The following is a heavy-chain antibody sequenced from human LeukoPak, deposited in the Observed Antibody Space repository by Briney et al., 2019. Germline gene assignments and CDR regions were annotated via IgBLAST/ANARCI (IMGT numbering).Heavy chain of an antibody. V-gene: IGHV1-3*03. CDR1: GYTFTSYT. J-gene: IGHJ5*02. CDR3: ARGAKFRSYGSGTYYTSLPFDP. D-gene: IGHD3-10*01. Sequence: ASVQVSCKASGYTFTSYTVHWVRQAPGQRLEWMGWINTGNGNTKYSQEFQGRVTITRDTSASTAYMELSSLRSEDMAVYYCARGAKFRSYGSGTYYTSLPFDPWGQGTLVTVSS. CDR2: INTGNGNT.